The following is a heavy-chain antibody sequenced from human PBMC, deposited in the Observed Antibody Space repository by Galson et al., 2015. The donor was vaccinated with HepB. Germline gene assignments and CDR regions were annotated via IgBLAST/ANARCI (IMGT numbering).Heavy chain of an antibody. CDR1: GGTFSSYA. V-gene: IGHV1-69*10. CDR2: IIPILGIA. J-gene: IGHJ6*03. CDR3: ARDKRPFWSGYYKGDYYYYYMDV. D-gene: IGHD3-3*01. Sequence: SVKVSCKASGGTFSSYAISWVRQAPGQGLEWMGGIIPILGIANYAQKFQGRVTITADKSTSTAYMELSSPRSEDTAVYYCARDKRPFWSGYYKGDYYYYYMDVWGKGTAVTVSS.